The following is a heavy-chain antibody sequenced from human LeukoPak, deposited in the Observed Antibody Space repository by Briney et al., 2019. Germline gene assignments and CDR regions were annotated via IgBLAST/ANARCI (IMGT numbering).Heavy chain of an antibody. D-gene: IGHD6-13*01. CDR3: ARDMKAAGLSSY. J-gene: IGHJ4*02. CDR1: GFTFSRYW. CDR2: IDSDGRYT. Sequence: PGGSLRLSCAASGFTFSRYWMHWVRQVPGKGLVWVSQIDSDGRYTTYADSVKGRFTISRDNAKNTLYLQMNSLRVEDTAVYYCARDMKAAGLSSYWGQGTLVTVSS. V-gene: IGHV3-74*01.